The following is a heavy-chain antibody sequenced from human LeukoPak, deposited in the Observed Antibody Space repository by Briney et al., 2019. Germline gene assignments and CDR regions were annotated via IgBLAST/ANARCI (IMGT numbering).Heavy chain of an antibody. V-gene: IGHV3-73*01. CDR3: TRRDGSGSYLFDY. Sequence: GGSLRLSCAAPGFTFSGSAMHWVRQASGKGLEWVGRIRSKANSYATAYAASVKGRFTISRDDSKNTAYLQMNSLKTEDTAVYYCTRRDGSGSYLFDYWGQGTLVTVSS. D-gene: IGHD3-10*01. CDR2: IRSKANSYAT. J-gene: IGHJ4*02. CDR1: GFTFSGSA.